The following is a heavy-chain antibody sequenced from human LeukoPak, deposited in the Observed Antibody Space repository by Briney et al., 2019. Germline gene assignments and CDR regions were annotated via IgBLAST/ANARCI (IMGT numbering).Heavy chain of an antibody. D-gene: IGHD3-22*01. CDR3: AGAQGAYYDTEFDY. Sequence: PSETLSLTCTVSGGSVSSGSYYWSWIRQPPGKGLEWIGYIYYSASTNYNPSLKSRVTISVDTSNNQFSLKLSSVTAADTAVYYCAGAQGAYYDTEFDYWGQGTLVTVSS. CDR2: IYYSAST. J-gene: IGHJ4*02. V-gene: IGHV4-61*01. CDR1: GGSVSSGSYY.